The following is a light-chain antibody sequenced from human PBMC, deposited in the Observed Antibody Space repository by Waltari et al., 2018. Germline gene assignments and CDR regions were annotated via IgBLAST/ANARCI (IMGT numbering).Light chain of an antibody. Sequence: SYELTQPPSVSVSPGQTASITCSGDKLGEQYASWDQQKPGQSPVLVIYQDTKRPSGIPERFSGSNSGNTATLTISGTQGMDEADYYCLAWDSSTAWVFGGGTKLTVL. V-gene: IGLV3-1*01. CDR2: QDT. CDR3: LAWDSSTAWV. CDR1: KLGEQY. J-gene: IGLJ3*02.